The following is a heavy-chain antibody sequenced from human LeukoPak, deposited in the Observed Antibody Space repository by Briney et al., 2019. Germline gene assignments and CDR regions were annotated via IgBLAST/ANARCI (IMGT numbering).Heavy chain of an antibody. CDR2: IYPGDSDT. Sequence: GESLKISCKGSGYSFTSYWIGWVRQMPGKGLEWLGIIYPGDSDTRYSPSFQGQVTISADKSISTAYLQWSSLKASDTAMYYCARPISSSWRAFDIWGQGTMVTVSS. D-gene: IGHD6-13*01. V-gene: IGHV5-51*01. CDR3: ARPISSSWRAFDI. J-gene: IGHJ3*02. CDR1: GYSFTSYW.